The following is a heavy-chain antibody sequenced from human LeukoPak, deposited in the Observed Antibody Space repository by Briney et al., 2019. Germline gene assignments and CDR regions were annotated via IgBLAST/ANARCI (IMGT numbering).Heavy chain of an antibody. J-gene: IGHJ4*02. V-gene: IGHV3-23*01. CDR2: VSGSGGST. CDR3: AKAVGPYYYDSSGYYESYYFDY. CDR1: AVTFSSYA. D-gene: IGHD3-22*01. Sequence: RGWLLLSCAASAVTFSSYAMSWVGQAPGRGLEWVSAVSGSGGSTYYADSVKGRFTISRDNSKNTLYLQMNSLRAEDTAVCYCAKAVGPYYYDSSGYYESYYFDYWGQGTLVTVSS.